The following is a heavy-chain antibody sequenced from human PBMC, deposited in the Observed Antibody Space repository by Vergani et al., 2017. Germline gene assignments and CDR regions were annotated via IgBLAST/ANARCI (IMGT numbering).Heavy chain of an antibody. J-gene: IGHJ4*02. CDR1: GLMFNNYG. D-gene: IGHD3-22*01. CDR2: ISSDGSNK. CDR3: VNGYYYDQSGLASFDY. V-gene: IGHV3-30*18. Sequence: QVQLVESGGGVVQPGRSLRLSCETSGLMFNNYGMHWVRQAPGKGLEWVAVISSDGSNKHYADSVKGRFTISRDNSQNTRYLQMDSLTAEDTAIYFCVNGYYYDQSGLASFDYWGQGTLVTVSS.